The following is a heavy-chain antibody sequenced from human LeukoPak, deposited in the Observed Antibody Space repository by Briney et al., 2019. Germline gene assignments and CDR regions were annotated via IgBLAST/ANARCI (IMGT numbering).Heavy chain of an antibody. Sequence: GGSLRLSCAASGFTFSSYGMSWVRQAPGKGLEWVSAISGSGGSTYYADSVKGRFTISRDNSKNTLYLQMNSLRAEDTAVYYCAKGRLRYFDWLFYYWGQGALVTVSS. CDR1: GFTFSSYG. D-gene: IGHD3-9*01. J-gene: IGHJ4*02. CDR2: ISGSGGST. CDR3: AKGRLRYFDWLFYY. V-gene: IGHV3-23*01.